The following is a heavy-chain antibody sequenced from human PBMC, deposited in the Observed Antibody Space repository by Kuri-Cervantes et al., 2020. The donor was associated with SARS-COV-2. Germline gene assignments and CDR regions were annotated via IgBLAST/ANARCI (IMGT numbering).Heavy chain of an antibody. D-gene: IGHD4/OR15-4a*01. CDR3: ARALSKRIMTIGVPTRESYGMDV. CDR1: GGTFSSYA. J-gene: IGHJ6*02. Sequence: SVKVSCKASGGTFSSYAISWVRQAPGQGLEWMGGIIPIFGTANYAQKFQGRVTITADESTSTAYMELSSLRDEDTATYYCARALSKRIMTIGVPTRESYGMDVWGQGTTVTVSS. V-gene: IGHV1-69*13. CDR2: IIPIFGTA.